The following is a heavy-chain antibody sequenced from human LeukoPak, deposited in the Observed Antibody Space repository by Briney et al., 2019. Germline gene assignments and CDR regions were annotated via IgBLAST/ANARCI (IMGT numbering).Heavy chain of an antibody. CDR3: AKDQARNYYDSSGFDY. CDR2: IWYDGSNK. J-gene: IGHJ4*02. Sequence: GGSLRLSCAASGFTFSSYGMHWVRQAPGKGLEWVAVIWYDGSNKYYADSVKGRFTISRDNSKNTLYLQMNSLRAEDTAVYYCAKDQARNYYDSSGFDYWGQGTLVSVSS. D-gene: IGHD3-22*01. V-gene: IGHV3-33*06. CDR1: GFTFSSYG.